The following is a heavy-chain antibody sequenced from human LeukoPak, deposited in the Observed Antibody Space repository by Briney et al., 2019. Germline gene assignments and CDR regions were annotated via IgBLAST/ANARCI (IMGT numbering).Heavy chain of an antibody. CDR2: IYYSGST. CDR3: ARDGDYYYGMDV. Sequence: SETLSLTCTVSGGSISSGDYYWSWIRQPPGKGLEWIGYIYYSGSTYYNPSLKRRVTISVDTSKNQFSLKLSSVTAADTAVYYCARDGDYYYGMDVWGQGTTVTVSS. J-gene: IGHJ6*02. V-gene: IGHV4-30-4*01. CDR1: GGSISSGDYY. D-gene: IGHD3-10*01.